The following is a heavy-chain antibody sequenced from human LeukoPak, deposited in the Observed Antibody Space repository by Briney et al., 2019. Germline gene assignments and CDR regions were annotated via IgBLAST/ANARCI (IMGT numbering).Heavy chain of an antibody. CDR2: INPNIGGT. D-gene: IGHD6-13*01. Sequence: GASVKVSCKASGYTFTGYYMHWVRQAPGQGLEWMGWINPNIGGTNYAQKFQGRVTMTRDTSISTAYMELSRLRSDDTAVYYCARARVAAAPYNWFDPWGQGTLVTVSS. V-gene: IGHV1-2*02. CDR3: ARARVAAAPYNWFDP. CDR1: GYTFTGYY. J-gene: IGHJ5*02.